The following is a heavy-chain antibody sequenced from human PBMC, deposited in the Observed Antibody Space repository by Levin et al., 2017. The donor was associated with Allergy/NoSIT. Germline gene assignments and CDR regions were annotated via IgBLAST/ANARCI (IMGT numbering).Heavy chain of an antibody. CDR1: GYTFTGYY. J-gene: IGHJ5*02. Sequence: ASVKVSCKASGYTFTGYYMHWVRQAPGQGLEWMGWINPNSGGTNYAQKFQGRVTMTRDTSISTAYMELSRLRSDDTAVYYCAREVQKVARNWFDPWGQGTLVTVSS. CDR2: INPNSGGT. D-gene: IGHD1-1*01. V-gene: IGHV1-2*02. CDR3: AREVQKVARNWFDP.